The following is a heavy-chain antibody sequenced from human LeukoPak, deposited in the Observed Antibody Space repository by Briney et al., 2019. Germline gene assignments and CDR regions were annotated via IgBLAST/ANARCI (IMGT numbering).Heavy chain of an antibody. CDR3: AKDVITKYGSGWHPVGSFDY. CDR1: GFTFSSHA. D-gene: IGHD6-19*01. J-gene: IGHJ4*02. V-gene: IGHV3-23*01. CDR2: ISGSGGRL. Sequence: PGGSLRLSCAVSGFTFSSHAMSWVRQAPGKGLEWVSTISGSGGRLHYADSVKGRFSISRDNSNNTLYLQMTSLRAEDTAIYYCAKDVITKYGSGWHPVGSFDYWGQGTLVTVSS.